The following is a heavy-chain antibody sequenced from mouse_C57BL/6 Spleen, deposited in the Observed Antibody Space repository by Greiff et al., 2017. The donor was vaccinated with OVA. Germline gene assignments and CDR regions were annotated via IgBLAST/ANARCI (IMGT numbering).Heavy chain of an antibody. CDR2: IDPSDSET. J-gene: IGHJ4*01. D-gene: IGHD2-4*01. V-gene: IGHV1-52*01. Sequence: QVQLQPGAELVRPGSSVKLSCKASGYTFTSYWMHWVKQRPIQGLEWIGNIDPSDSETHYNQKFKDKATLTVDKSSSTAYMQLSSLTSEDSAVYYCARLYYDYDNYYAMDYWGQGTSVTVSS. CDR1: GYTFTSYW. CDR3: ARLYYDYDNYYAMDY.